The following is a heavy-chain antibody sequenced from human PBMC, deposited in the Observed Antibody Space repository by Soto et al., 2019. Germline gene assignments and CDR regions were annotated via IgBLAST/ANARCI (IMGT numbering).Heavy chain of an antibody. CDR3: ARLAHDSGSKNPPPYYYGMDV. J-gene: IGHJ6*02. D-gene: IGHD4-17*01. Sequence: PGESLKISCNGSGYSFTSYWIGWVRQMPGKGLEWMGIIYPGDSDTRYSPSFQGQVTISADKSISTAYLQWSSLKASDTAMYYCARLAHDSGSKNPPPYYYGMDVWGQGTKVTVSS. CDR2: IYPGDSDT. CDR1: GYSFTSYW. V-gene: IGHV5-51*01.